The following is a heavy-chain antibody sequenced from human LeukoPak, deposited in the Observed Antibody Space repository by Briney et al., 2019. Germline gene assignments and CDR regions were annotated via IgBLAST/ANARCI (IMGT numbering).Heavy chain of an antibody. D-gene: IGHD2-15*01. CDR1: GYTFTGYY. CDR2: INPNSGGT. CDR3: ARDPVSIVVVVAATLWFDP. J-gene: IGHJ5*02. V-gene: IGHV1-2*02. Sequence: ASVKVSCKASGYTFTGYYMHWVRQAPGQGLEWMGWINPNSGGTNYAQKFQGRVTMTRDTSISTAYMELSRLRSDDTAVYYCARDPVSIVVVVAATLWFDPWGQGTLVTVSS.